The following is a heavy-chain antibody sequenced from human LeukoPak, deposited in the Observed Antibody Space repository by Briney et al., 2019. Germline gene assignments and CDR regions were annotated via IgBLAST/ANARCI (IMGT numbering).Heavy chain of an antibody. CDR3: ARHPPAGPTAAGTADY. CDR1: GGSVSSSSYY. J-gene: IGHJ4*02. CDR2: IYYDGTT. D-gene: IGHD6-13*01. V-gene: IGHV4-39*01. Sequence: PSETLSLTCTVSGGSVSSSSYYWGWIRQPPGKGLEWVGSIYYDGTTYYNPSLKSRVTISVDTSTNQFSLRLSSVTATDTAVYYCARHPPAGPTAAGTADYWGQGTLVIVSS.